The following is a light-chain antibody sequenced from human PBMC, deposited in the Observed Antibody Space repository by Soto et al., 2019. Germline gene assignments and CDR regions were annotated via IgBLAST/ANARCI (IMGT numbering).Light chain of an antibody. CDR2: AAS. J-gene: IGKJ1*01. CDR1: QSISFD. V-gene: IGKV1-39*01. CDR3: QHYGGMWA. Sequence: DIQMTQSPSSLSAAVGDRVTIICRTSQSISFDLNWYQQRPGKAPKLLIYAASTLQSGVPSRFSGSGSGTEFILTINSLQPDDFATYYCQHYGGMWAFGLGTKVDIK.